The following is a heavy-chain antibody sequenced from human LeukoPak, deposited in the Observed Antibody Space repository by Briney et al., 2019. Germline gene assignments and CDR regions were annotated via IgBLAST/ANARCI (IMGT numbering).Heavy chain of an antibody. D-gene: IGHD3-3*01. CDR1: GGSISSGDYY. Sequence: IPSETLSLTCTVSGGSISSGDYYWSWIRQPPGKGLEWIGYIYYSGSTYYNPSLKSRVTISVDTSKNQFSLKLSSVTVADTAVYYCASERGIFGVVLHDAFDIWGQGTMVTVSS. J-gene: IGHJ3*02. CDR2: IYYSGST. CDR3: ASERGIFGVVLHDAFDI. V-gene: IGHV4-30-4*08.